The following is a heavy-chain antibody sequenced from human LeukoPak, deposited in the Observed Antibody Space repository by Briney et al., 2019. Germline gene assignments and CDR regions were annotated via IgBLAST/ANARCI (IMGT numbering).Heavy chain of an antibody. D-gene: IGHD6-13*01. Sequence: ASVKVSCKASGYTFTSYDINWVRQATEQGLEWMGWINVDNGNTKYSQKFQGRVTITRDTFASTAYMELSSLRSEDTAVYYCARVGYSSRWYTVDYWGQGTLVTVSS. J-gene: IGHJ4*02. CDR2: INVDNGNT. CDR3: ARVGYSSRWYTVDY. CDR1: GYTFTSYD. V-gene: IGHV1-3*01.